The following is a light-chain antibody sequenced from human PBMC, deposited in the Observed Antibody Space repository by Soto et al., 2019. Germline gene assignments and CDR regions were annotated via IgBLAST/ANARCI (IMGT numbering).Light chain of an antibody. J-gene: IGKJ5*01. CDR1: QSVLYSSNNKNY. CDR3: QQYYRTPVT. CDR2: WAS. V-gene: IGKV4-1*01. Sequence: DIVMTQSPDSLAVSLGERATINCKSTQSVLYSSNNKNYLAWFQQKPGQPPKLLIYWASTRESGVPDRFSGSGSGTDFTLTISSLQAEDVAVCYCQQYYRTPVTFGQGTRLEIK.